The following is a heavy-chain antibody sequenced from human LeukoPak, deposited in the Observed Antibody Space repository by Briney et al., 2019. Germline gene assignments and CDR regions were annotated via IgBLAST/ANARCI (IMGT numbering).Heavy chain of an antibody. CDR1: GFTFDDYA. CDR3: AKDLKYGSGSFYGMDV. D-gene: IGHD3-10*01. J-gene: IGHJ6*02. Sequence: GGSLRLSCAASGFTFDDYAMHWVRQAPGKGLEWVSGISWNSGSIGYADSVKGRFTISRDNAKNSLYLQMNSLRAEDTALYYCAKDLKYGSGSFYGMDVWGQGTTVTVSS. CDR2: ISWNSGSI. V-gene: IGHV3-9*01.